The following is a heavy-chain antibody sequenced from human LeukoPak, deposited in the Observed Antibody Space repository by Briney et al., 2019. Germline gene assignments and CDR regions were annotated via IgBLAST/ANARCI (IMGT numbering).Heavy chain of an antibody. CDR2: ISGSGSST. Sequence: GGSLRLSCAAAGFTFSSYAMSWVRRAPGKGLEWVSGISGSGSSTYYADSVKGRFTISRDNSRNTLYLQMSSLRAEDTAEYYCASFYYYGSGSSYNSFDYWGQGTLVTVSS. D-gene: IGHD3-10*01. CDR3: ASFYYYGSGSSYNSFDY. J-gene: IGHJ4*02. CDR1: GFTFSSYA. V-gene: IGHV3-23*01.